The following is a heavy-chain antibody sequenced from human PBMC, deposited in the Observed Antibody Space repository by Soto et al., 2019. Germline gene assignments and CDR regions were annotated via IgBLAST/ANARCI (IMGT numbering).Heavy chain of an antibody. CDR3: TRGTDLRFCTGYSCPGIDV. Sequence: PGGTLRRPCAPSGIAISEYWMSWVRQAPGEGLERVANIGQDGYEKHYLDSVRGRFTISRDNARNSLYLYVNSLRADDSAVYYCTRGTDLRFCTGYSCPGIDVWGPGTTVTVSS. CDR1: GIAISEYW. D-gene: IGHD2-8*02. J-gene: IGHJ6*02. CDR2: IGQDGYEK. V-gene: IGHV3-7*03.